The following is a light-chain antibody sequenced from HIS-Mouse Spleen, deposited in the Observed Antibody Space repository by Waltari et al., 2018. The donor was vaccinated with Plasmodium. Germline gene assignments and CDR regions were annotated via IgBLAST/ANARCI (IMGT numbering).Light chain of an antibody. J-gene: IGLJ2*01. V-gene: IGLV1-51*01. CDR1: SSNIGNNY. Sequence: TQPPSVSAAPGQKVTISCSGSSSNIGNNYVSWYQQLPGTAPKLLIYHNNKRPSGIPDRFSGSKSGTSATLGITGLQTGDEADYYCGTWDSSLSAGVVFGGGTKLTVL. CDR2: HNN. CDR3: GTWDSSLSAGVV.